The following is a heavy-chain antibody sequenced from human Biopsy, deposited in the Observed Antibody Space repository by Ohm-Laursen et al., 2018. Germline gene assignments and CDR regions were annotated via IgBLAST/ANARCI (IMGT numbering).Heavy chain of an antibody. D-gene: IGHD4-23*01. J-gene: IGHJ6*02. CDR1: GGSFTGHY. Sequence: GTLSLTCTVSGGSFTGHYWTWIRQPPGKGLEWIGHISHTGYTSYKSSLKSRVTISLDTSRKHFSLRLTSLAAADTAVYYCARGSNEYGGLYFPHWGQGTTVIVSS. V-gene: IGHV4-59*11. CDR2: ISHTGYT. CDR3: ARGSNEYGGLYFPH.